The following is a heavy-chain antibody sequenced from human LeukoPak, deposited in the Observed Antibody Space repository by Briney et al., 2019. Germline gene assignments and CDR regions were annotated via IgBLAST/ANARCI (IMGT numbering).Heavy chain of an antibody. D-gene: IGHD3-9*01. J-gene: IGHJ4*02. CDR2: ISYDGSNK. V-gene: IGHV3-30*18. CDR1: GFTFSSYG. Sequence: GGSLRLSCAASGFTFSSYGMHWVRQAPGKGLEWVAVISYDGSNKYYADSVKGRFTISRDNSKNTLYLQMNSLRAEDTAVYYCAKDGYFDWLFSYWGQGPLVTVSS. CDR3: AKDGYFDWLFSY.